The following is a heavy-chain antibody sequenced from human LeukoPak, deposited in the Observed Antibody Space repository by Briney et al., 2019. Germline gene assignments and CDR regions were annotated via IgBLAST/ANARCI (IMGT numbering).Heavy chain of an antibody. CDR1: GASISSNY. D-gene: IGHD6-13*01. V-gene: IGHV4-59*01. J-gene: IGHJ4*02. CDR3: ARWPSTWSFDY. Sequence: SETLSLTCTVSGASISSNYWSWIRQPPGKGLEWIGYISYSGTTSYNPSLESRVTMSVGTSKNQFSLKLTSVTAADTAVYYCARWPSTWSFDYWGQGTLVTVSS. CDR2: ISYSGTT.